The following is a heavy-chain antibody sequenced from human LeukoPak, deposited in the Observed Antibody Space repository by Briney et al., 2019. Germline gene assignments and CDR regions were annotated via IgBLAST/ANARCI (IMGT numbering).Heavy chain of an antibody. CDR3: ARDHYDFGSGYPVSFDP. CDR2: ISAYNGNT. CDR1: GCTFTSYG. V-gene: IGHV1-18*01. Sequence: ASVTVSFKASGCTFTSYGISWVRQAPGQGLEGMGWISAYNGNTNYAQKLQGRVTMTTDTSTSTAYMELRSLRSDDTAVYYCARDHYDFGSGYPVSFDPWGQGTLVTVSS. D-gene: IGHD3-3*01. J-gene: IGHJ5*02.